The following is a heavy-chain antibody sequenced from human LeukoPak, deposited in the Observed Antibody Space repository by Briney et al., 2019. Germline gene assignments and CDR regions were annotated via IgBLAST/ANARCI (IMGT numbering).Heavy chain of an antibody. D-gene: IGHD6-13*01. J-gene: IGHJ5*02. CDR1: GGTVSSYA. Sequence: SVKVSCKASGGTVSSYAISWVRQAPGQGLEWMGGIIPMFGTANYAQKFQGRVTITADESANIAYMELSSLRSEDTAVYYCARGPFPPAATVATNNWFDPWGRGTLVTVSS. CDR3: ARGPFPPAATVATNNWFDP. V-gene: IGHV1-69*13. CDR2: IIPMFGTA.